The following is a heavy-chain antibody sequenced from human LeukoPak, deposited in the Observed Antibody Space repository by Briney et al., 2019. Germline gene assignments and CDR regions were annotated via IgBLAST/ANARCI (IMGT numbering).Heavy chain of an antibody. J-gene: IGHJ5*02. CDR1: GGSISSSSYY. Sequence: SETLSLTCTVSGGSISSSSYYWGWIRQPPGKGLEWIGSIYYSGSTYYNPSLKSRVTISVDTSKNQFSLKLSSVTAADTAVYYCARVVTMIVVLFDPWGQGTLVTVSS. D-gene: IGHD3-22*01. CDR3: ARVVTMIVVLFDP. CDR2: IYYSGST. V-gene: IGHV4-39*07.